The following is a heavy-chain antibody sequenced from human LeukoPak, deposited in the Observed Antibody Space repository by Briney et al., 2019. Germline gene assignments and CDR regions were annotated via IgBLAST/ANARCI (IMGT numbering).Heavy chain of an antibody. J-gene: IGHJ4*02. Sequence: AGGSLRLSCAASGFTFDDYTMHWVRQAPGKGLVWVSLISWDGGSTYYADSVKGRFTISRDNSKNSLYLQMNSLRTEDTALYYCAKDTYGGYGYYFDYWGQGTLVTVSS. V-gene: IGHV3-43*01. D-gene: IGHD5-12*01. CDR3: AKDTYGGYGYYFDY. CDR2: ISWDGGST. CDR1: GFTFDDYT.